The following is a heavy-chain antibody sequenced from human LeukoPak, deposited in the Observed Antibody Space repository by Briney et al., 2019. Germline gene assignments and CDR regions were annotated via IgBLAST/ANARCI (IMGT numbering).Heavy chain of an antibody. J-gene: IGHJ5*02. V-gene: IGHV4-39*01. Sequence: SETLSLTCTVSGGSISSSSYYWGWIRQPPGKGLEWIGSIYYSGSTYYNPSLKSRVTISVDTSKNQFSLKLSSVTAADTAVYYCARLSGSRGWFDPWGQGTLVTVSS. CDR3: ARLSGSRGWFDP. CDR2: IYYSGST. CDR1: GGSISSSSYY. D-gene: IGHD3-3*01.